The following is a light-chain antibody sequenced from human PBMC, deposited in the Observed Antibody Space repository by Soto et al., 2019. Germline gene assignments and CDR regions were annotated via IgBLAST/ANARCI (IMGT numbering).Light chain of an antibody. Sequence: DIQMTQSPSTLSASVGDRVTITCRASQNINKWLAWYQQKPGRAPKLLIYEASNLQGGVPSRFSGSGSGTEVTLTISSLQPDDSATYYCQQYNSYSIYSFGQGTRLETK. V-gene: IGKV1-5*03. CDR2: EAS. J-gene: IGKJ2*03. CDR3: QQYNSYSIYS. CDR1: QNINKW.